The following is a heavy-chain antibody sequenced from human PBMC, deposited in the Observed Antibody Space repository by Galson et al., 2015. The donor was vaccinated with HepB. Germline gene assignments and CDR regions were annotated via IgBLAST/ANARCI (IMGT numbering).Heavy chain of an antibody. Sequence: SLRLSCAASGFTFSNAWMSWVRQAPGKGLEWVGRIKSKTDGGTTDYAAPVKGRFTISRDDSKNMLYLQMNSLKTEDTAVYYCTTMWVDWLFPSNWFDPWGQGTLVTVSS. J-gene: IGHJ5*02. D-gene: IGHD3-9*01. V-gene: IGHV3-15*01. CDR1: GFTFSNAW. CDR2: IKSKTDGGTT. CDR3: TTMWVDWLFPSNWFDP.